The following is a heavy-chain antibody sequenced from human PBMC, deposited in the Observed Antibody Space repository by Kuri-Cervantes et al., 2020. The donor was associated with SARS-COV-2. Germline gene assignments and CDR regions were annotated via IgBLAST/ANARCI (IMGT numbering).Heavy chain of an antibody. CDR3: ARSTPFRRLVVTSQGWAFDI. Sequence: ASVKVSCKASGYTFTGYYMHWVRQAPGQGLEWMGWINPNSGGTNYAQKFQGWVTMTRDASISTVYMELSRLRSDDTAVYYCARSTPFRRLVVTSQGWAFDIWGQGTMVTVSS. D-gene: IGHD3-22*01. V-gene: IGHV1-2*04. J-gene: IGHJ3*02. CDR1: GYTFTGYY. CDR2: INPNSGGT.